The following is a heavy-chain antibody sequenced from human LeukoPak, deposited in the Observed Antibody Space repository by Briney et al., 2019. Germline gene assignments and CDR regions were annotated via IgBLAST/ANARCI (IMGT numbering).Heavy chain of an antibody. V-gene: IGHV4-39*01. CDR2: IYYSGST. CDR3: ASQVTVVVPAPFKRYFDY. D-gene: IGHD2-2*01. J-gene: IGHJ4*02. Sequence: SETLSLTCTVSGGSISSSSYYWGWIRQPPGKGLEWIGSIYYSGSTYYNPSLKSRVTISVDTSKNQFSLKLSSVTAADTAVYYCASQVTVVVPAPFKRYFDYWGQGTLVTVSS. CDR1: GGSISSSSYY.